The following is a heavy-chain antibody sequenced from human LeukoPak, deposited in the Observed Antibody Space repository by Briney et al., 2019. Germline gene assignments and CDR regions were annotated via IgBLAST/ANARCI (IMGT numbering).Heavy chain of an antibody. J-gene: IGHJ4*02. Sequence: SETLSLTYTVSGGSISDYYWSWIRQPPGKGLEWIGYIYHTGSTSYNPSLKRRVIMSVETSQNQFSLKVRSVTAADTAVYYCAREDSGYDYSPFYYWGQGILVTVSS. V-gene: IGHV4-59*01. CDR2: IYHTGST. D-gene: IGHD5-12*01. CDR1: GGSISDYY. CDR3: AREDSGYDYSPFYY.